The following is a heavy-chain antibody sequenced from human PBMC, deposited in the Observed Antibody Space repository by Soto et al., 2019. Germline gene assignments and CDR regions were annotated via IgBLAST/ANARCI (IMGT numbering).Heavy chain of an antibody. V-gene: IGHV4-30-2*01. D-gene: IGHD5-12*01. J-gene: IGHJ4*02. CDR3: AAGGGLPRYY. Sequence: QLQLQESGSGLVKPSQTLSLTCAVSGGSISSGGYSWSWIRQPPGKGLEWIGYIYHSGSTYYNPSLKSRVPISVDRSKNQFALKRSSVTAADPAVYYCAAGGGLPRYYWGQGTLVTVSS. CDR2: IYHSGST. CDR1: GGSISSGGYS.